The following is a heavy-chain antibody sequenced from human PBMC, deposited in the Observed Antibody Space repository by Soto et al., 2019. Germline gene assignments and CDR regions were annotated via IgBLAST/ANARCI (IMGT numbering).Heavy chain of an antibody. Sequence: QVQLVQSGAEVKKPGSSVKVSCKASGGTFSSYAISWVRQAPGQGLEGMGGIIPIFGTAIYAQKFQGRVTITADKSTSTAYMELSSLRSEDTAVYYCARDPGIAARLYYGMDVWGQGTTVTVSS. CDR3: ARDPGIAARLYYGMDV. D-gene: IGHD6-6*01. J-gene: IGHJ6*02. CDR1: GGTFSSYA. CDR2: IIPIFGTA. V-gene: IGHV1-69*06.